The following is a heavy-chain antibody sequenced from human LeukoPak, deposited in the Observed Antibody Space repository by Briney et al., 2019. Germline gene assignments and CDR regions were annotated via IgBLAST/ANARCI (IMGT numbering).Heavy chain of an antibody. CDR3: AKDESPLGITMVRGDFFDY. CDR1: GFTFSSYA. V-gene: IGHV3-23*01. Sequence: PGGSLRLSCAASGFTFSSYAMSWVRQAPGKGLEWASAISGSGGSTYYADSVKGRFTISRDNSKNTLYLQMNSLRAEDTAVYYCAKDESPLGITMVRGDFFDYWGQGTLVTVSS. J-gene: IGHJ4*02. D-gene: IGHD3-10*01. CDR2: ISGSGGST.